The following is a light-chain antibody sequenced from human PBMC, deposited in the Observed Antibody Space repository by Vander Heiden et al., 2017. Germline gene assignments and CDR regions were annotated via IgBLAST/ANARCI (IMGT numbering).Light chain of an antibody. CDR3: QQYGSSPRT. V-gene: IGKV3-20*01. Sequence: EIVLTQSPGTLSLSPGERATLSCRASQSVSSSYLAWYQQKPGQAPRLLIYGASSSATGIPDRFSGSGPGTDFTLTISRLEPADFAVYYCQQYGSSPRTFGQGTRMEIK. CDR1: QSVSSSY. CDR2: GAS. J-gene: IGKJ5*01.